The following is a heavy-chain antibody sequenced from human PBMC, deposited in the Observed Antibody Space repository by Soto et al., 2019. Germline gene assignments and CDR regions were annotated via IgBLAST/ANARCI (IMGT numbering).Heavy chain of an antibody. Sequence: QVQLVQSGAEVKKPGASVKVSCKASGYTFTSYDINWVRQATGQGLEWMGWMNPNSGNTGYAQKFQGGVTITRNTSISTAYMELSSLRSEDTAVYYCARVGISRSSSWSRGDYGMDVWGQGTTVTVSS. CDR3: ARVGISRSSSWSRGDYGMDV. CDR2: MNPNSGNT. V-gene: IGHV1-8*01. J-gene: IGHJ6*02. D-gene: IGHD6-13*01. CDR1: GYTFTSYD.